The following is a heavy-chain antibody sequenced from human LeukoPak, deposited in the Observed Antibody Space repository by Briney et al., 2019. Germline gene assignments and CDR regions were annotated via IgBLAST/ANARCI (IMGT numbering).Heavy chain of an antibody. D-gene: IGHD2-15*01. CDR2: IYTSGST. CDR1: GGSISSGSYY. J-gene: IGHJ3*02. CDR3: AKGKRYCSGGSCYDAFDI. V-gene: IGHV4-61*02. Sequence: SQTLSLTCTVSGGSISSGSYYWSWIRQPAGKGLEWIRRIYTSGSTNYNPSLKSRVTISLDTSKNQFSLKLSSVTAADTAVYYCAKGKRYCSGGSCYDAFDIWGQGTMVTVSS.